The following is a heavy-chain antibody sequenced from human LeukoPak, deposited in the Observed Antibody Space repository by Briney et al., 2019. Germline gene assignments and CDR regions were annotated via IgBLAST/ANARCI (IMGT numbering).Heavy chain of an antibody. Sequence: ASVTVSCKASGYTFTGYYMHWVRQAPGQGLEWMGWINPNSGGTNYAQKFQGRVTMTRDTSISTAYVELSRLRSDDTAVYYCARGAWGAAAGTLDYWGQGTLVTVSS. V-gene: IGHV1-2*02. D-gene: IGHD6-13*01. J-gene: IGHJ4*02. CDR1: GYTFTGYY. CDR3: ARGAWGAAAGTLDY. CDR2: INPNSGGT.